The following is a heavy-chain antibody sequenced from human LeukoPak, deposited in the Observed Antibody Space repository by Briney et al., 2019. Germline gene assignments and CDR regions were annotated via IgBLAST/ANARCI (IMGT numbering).Heavy chain of an antibody. CDR1: GFTFSSYG. J-gene: IGHJ3*02. Sequence: GGSLRLSCAASGFTFSSYGMNWVRQAPGKGLEWVSYISSSSSTIYYADSVKGRFTISRDNAKNSLYLQMNSLRAEDTAVYYCARDHGSGSYYAFDIWGQGTMVTVSS. CDR2: ISSSSSTI. CDR3: ARDHGSGSYYAFDI. V-gene: IGHV3-48*01. D-gene: IGHD3-10*01.